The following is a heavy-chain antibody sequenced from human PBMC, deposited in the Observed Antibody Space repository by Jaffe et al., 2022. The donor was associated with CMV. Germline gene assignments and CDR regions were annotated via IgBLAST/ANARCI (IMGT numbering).Heavy chain of an antibody. CDR3: ARDREYCTNGVCYGYYYYYYMDV. CDR1: GFTFSDYY. D-gene: IGHD2-8*01. CDR2: ISSSSSYT. J-gene: IGHJ6*03. Sequence: QVQLVESGGGLVKPGGSLRLSCAASGFTFSDYYMSWIRQAPGKGLEWVSYISSSSSYTNYADSVKGRFTISRDNAKNSLYLQMNSLRAEDTAVYYCARDREYCTNGVCYGYYYYYYMDVWGKGTTVTVSS. V-gene: IGHV3-11*06.